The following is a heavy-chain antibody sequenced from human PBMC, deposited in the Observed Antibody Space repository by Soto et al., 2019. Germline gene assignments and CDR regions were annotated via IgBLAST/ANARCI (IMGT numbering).Heavy chain of an antibody. Sequence: ASVKVSCKASGYTFTSYGISWVRQAPGQGLEWMGWISAYNGNTNYSQKFQGRVTITRDTSASTAYMELSSLRSEDTAVYYCARAQNLEMATPWGQGTLVTVSS. CDR1: GYTFTSYG. V-gene: IGHV1-18*01. CDR3: ARAQNLEMATP. J-gene: IGHJ4*02. D-gene: IGHD5-12*01. CDR2: ISAYNGNT.